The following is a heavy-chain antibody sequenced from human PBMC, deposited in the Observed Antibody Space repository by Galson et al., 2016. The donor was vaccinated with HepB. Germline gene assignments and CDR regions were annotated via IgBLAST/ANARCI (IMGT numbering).Heavy chain of an antibody. V-gene: IGHV1-3*01. CDR1: GYTFTSYI. D-gene: IGHD1-26*01. Sequence: SVKVSCKASGYTFTSYIMHWVRQAPGQRLEWMGWINAGNGNTKYSQKFQARVTIARDTSASTAYMELSSLRSEDTAVFYCATIAGATTYWGQGTLVTVSS. J-gene: IGHJ4*02. CDR2: INAGNGNT. CDR3: ATIAGATTY.